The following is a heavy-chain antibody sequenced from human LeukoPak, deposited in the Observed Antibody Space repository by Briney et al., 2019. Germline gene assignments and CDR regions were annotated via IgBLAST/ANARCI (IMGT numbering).Heavy chain of an antibody. CDR3: AREKYYDILTGYFP. D-gene: IGHD3-9*01. J-gene: IGHJ5*02. V-gene: IGHV1-18*01. Sequence: GASVKVSCKASGYTFTSYGISWVRQAPGQGLEWMGWISAYNGNTNYAQKLQGRVTMTTDTSTSTAYMELRSLRSDDTAVYYWAREKYYDILTGYFPWGQGTLVTVSS. CDR1: GYTFTSYG. CDR2: ISAYNGNT.